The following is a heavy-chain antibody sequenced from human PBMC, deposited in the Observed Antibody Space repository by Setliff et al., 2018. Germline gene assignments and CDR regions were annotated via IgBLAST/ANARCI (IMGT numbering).Heavy chain of an antibody. CDR1: GFSFSNYA. V-gene: IGHV3-21*01. D-gene: IGHD2-8*01. CDR2: FSSRNDYI. CDR3: ARASLGVGVDY. Sequence: PGGSLRLSCEASGFSFSNYAMNWVRQAPGKGLEWVASFSSRNDYIYHADSVKGRFTISRDNAKTSLYLQMDSLRVEDTAVYYCARASLGVGVDYWGQGTLVTVSS. J-gene: IGHJ4*02.